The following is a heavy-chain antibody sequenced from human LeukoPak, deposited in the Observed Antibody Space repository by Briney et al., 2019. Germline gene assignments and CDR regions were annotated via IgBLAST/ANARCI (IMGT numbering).Heavy chain of an antibody. CDR3: ARHFDFWSGYYIRNENWFDP. V-gene: IGHV4-34*01. D-gene: IGHD3-3*01. CDR2: INHSGST. CDR1: GGSFSGYY. J-gene: IGHJ5*02. Sequence: SETLSLTCAVYGGSFSGYYWSWIRQPPGKGLEWIGEINHSGSTNYNPSLKSRVTISVDTSKNQFSLKLSSVTAADTAVYYCARHFDFWSGYYIRNENWFDPWGQGTLVTVSS.